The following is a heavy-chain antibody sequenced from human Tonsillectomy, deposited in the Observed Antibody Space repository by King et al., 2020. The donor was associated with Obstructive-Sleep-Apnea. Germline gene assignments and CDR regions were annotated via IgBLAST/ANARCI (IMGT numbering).Heavy chain of an antibody. CDR3: AKAQYSSGGDSWYYYGMDV. J-gene: IGHJ6*02. Sequence: VPLVESGGGLVQPGRSLRLSCAASGFTFDEYAMHWVRQAPGKGLEWVSGISWNSGSIGYADSVKGRFTISRDNAKNSLYLQMSSLRAEDTALYYCAKAQYSSGGDSWYYYGMDVWGQGTTVTVSS. V-gene: IGHV3-9*01. CDR2: ISWNSGSI. CDR1: GFTFDEYA. D-gene: IGHD6-25*01.